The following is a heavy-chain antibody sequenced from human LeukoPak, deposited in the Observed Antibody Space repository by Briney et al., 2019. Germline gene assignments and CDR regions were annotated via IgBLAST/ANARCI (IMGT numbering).Heavy chain of an antibody. CDR3: ARDRGVLWFGDLYGMDV. CDR1: GFTFSDYY. Sequence: GGSLRLSCAASGFTFSDYYMSWIRQAPGKGLEWVSYISSSSSYTNYADPVKGRFTISRDNAKNSLYLQMNSLRAEDTAVYYCARDRGVLWFGDLYGMDVWGKGTTVTVSS. D-gene: IGHD3-10*01. V-gene: IGHV3-11*06. CDR2: ISSSSSYT. J-gene: IGHJ6*04.